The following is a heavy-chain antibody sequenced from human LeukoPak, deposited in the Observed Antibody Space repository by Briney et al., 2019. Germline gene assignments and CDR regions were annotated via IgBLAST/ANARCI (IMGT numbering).Heavy chain of an antibody. CDR2: ISYSGNT. D-gene: IGHD5-24*01. CDR1: GGSLRSYY. CDR3: ARSGWRDGYNSDAFDI. Sequence: PSETLSLTCNVSGGSLRSYYWSWIRQPPGKGLEWIGYISYSGNTNYNPSLKSRVSIIVGTSKNQFSLKLKSVTASDTAVYFCARSGWRDGYNSDAFDIWGQGTMVTVSS. V-gene: IGHV4-59*08. J-gene: IGHJ3*02.